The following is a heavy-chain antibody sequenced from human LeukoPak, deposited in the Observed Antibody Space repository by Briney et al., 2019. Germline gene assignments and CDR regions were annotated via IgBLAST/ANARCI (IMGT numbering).Heavy chain of an antibody. Sequence: GGSLRLSCAASAFTFSSYAMSWVRQAPGKGLEWVSAVTGSGGSTYDADSVKGRFTISRDNSKNTLYLQMNSLRAEDTAVYYCAKDPYGDYSWFDPWGQGTLVTVSS. J-gene: IGHJ5*02. CDR3: AKDPYGDYSWFDP. D-gene: IGHD4-17*01. CDR1: AFTFSSYA. CDR2: VTGSGGST. V-gene: IGHV3-23*01.